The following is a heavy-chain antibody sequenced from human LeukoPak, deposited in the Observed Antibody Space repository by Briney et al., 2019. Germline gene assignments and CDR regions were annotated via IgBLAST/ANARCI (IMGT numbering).Heavy chain of an antibody. Sequence: SETLSLTCTVSGGSISSISYYWGWLRQPPGKGREWIGSIYYSGSTYYNPSLKSRVTISVDTSKNQFSLKLSSVTAADTAVYYCATTYCSSTSCYNGWFDPWGQGTLVTVSS. V-gene: IGHV4-39*07. CDR2: IYYSGST. D-gene: IGHD2-2*02. CDR1: GGSISSISYY. CDR3: ATTYCSSTSCYNGWFDP. J-gene: IGHJ5*02.